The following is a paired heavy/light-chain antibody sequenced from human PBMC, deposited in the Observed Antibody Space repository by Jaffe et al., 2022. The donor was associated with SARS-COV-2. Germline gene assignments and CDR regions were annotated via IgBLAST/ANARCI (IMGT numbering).Heavy chain of an antibody. Sequence: QLQLQESGPGLVKPSETLTLTCSVSGGFISDTNYYWGWIRQPPGKGLEWVGSIYYSGSHYYNPSLNGRVTVTVDTSKNQFSLKLSSVTAADTAVYYCARQGGRYSSGEFFQRWGQGTLVTVSS. D-gene: IGHD6-19*01. CDR1: GGFISDTNYY. CDR2: IYYSGSH. V-gene: IGHV4-39*01. J-gene: IGHJ1*01. CDR3: ARQGGRYSSGEFFQR.
Light chain of an antibody. CDR3: QHYGNSLLT. CDR1: QSVSNNY. V-gene: IGKV3-20*01. Sequence: EIVLTQSPGTLSLSPGERATLSCRASQSVSNNYLAWYQQKPGQAPRLLIYGASSRATGIPDRFSGSGSGTDFTLTISRLEPEDFAVYYCQHYGNSLLTFSGGTKVEIK. J-gene: IGKJ4*01. CDR2: GAS.